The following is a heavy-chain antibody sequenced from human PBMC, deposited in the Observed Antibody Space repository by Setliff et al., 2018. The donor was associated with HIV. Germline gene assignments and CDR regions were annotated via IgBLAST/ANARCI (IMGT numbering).Heavy chain of an antibody. CDR3: ARDRGGSYTPLDF. CDR1: GFTFSSYS. J-gene: IGHJ4*02. Sequence: PGGSLRLSCAASGFTFSSYSTNWVRQAPGKGLEWVSFISGNSGAVTYADSVKGRFTISRDNARNSLYLQLNSLRAEDTAVYYCARDRGGSYTPLDFWGQGTLVTVSS. V-gene: IGHV3-48*01. CDR2: ISGNSGAV. D-gene: IGHD1-26*01.